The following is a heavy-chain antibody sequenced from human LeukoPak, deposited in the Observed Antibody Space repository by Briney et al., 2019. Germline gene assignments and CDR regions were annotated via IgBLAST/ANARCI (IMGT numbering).Heavy chain of an antibody. CDR2: IHYSGSP. J-gene: IGHJ4*02. CDR1: GSSISGYY. D-gene: IGHD6-19*01. Sequence: SETLSLTCTVSGSSISGYYWSWIRQPPRRGLEWIASIHYSGSPNYNPSLQSRVTIPLDTSKNQFSLKLTSVTAADTAVYFCARGRVAGVWGQGTLVTVSS. CDR3: ARGRVAGV. V-gene: IGHV4-59*01.